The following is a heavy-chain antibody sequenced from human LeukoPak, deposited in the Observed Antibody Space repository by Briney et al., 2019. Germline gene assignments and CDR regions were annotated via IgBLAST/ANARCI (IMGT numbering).Heavy chain of an antibody. D-gene: IGHD7-27*01. CDR1: GYTFTSYY. CDR3: ARAWGVDAFDI. Sequence: ASVKVSCKASGYTFTSYYMHWVRQAPGQGLEWMGIINPSGGSTSHAQKFQGRVTMTRDTSTSTVYMELSSLRSEDTAVYYCARAWGVDAFDIWGQGTMVTVSS. CDR2: INPSGGST. V-gene: IGHV1-46*01. J-gene: IGHJ3*02.